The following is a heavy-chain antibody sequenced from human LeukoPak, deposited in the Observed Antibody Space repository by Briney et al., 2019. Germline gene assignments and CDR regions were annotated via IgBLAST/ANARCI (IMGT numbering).Heavy chain of an antibody. V-gene: IGHV3-23*01. CDR2: ISGSGGST. Sequence: PGGSLRLSCAASGFTFSSYAMSWVRQAPGKGLEWVSAISGSGGSTHYADSVKGRFTISRDNSKNTLYLQMNSLRAEDTAVYYCAKKSEWLLMALIDYWGQGTLVTVSS. CDR3: AKKSEWLLMALIDY. D-gene: IGHD3-3*01. CDR1: GFTFSSYA. J-gene: IGHJ4*02.